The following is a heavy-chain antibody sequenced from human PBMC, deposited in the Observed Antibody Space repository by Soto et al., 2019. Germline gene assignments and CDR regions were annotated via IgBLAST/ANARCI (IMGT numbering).Heavy chain of an antibody. V-gene: IGHV1-69*13. CDR3: ARFCSGGSGLGCKSLLEGIHYYYYGMDV. Sequence: GASVKVSCKASGGTFSSYAISWVRQAPGQGLEWMGGIIPIFGTANYAQKFQGRVTITADESTSTAYMELSSLRSEDTAVYYCARFCSGGSGLGCKSLLEGIHYYYYGMDVWGQGTTVTVSS. J-gene: IGHJ6*02. CDR1: GGTFSSYA. D-gene: IGHD2-15*01. CDR2: IIPIFGTA.